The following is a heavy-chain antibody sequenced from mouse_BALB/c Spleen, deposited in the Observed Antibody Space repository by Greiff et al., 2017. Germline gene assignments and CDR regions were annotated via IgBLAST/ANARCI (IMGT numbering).Heavy chain of an antibody. CDR3: ARGRYRYYAMDY. J-gene: IGHJ4*01. D-gene: IGHD1-1*01. Sequence: EVKLVESGGGLVKPGGSLKLSCAASGFTFSDYYMYWVRQTPEKRLEWVATISDGGSYTYYPDSVKGRFTISRDNAKNNLYLQMSSLKSEDTAMYYCARGRYRYYAMDYWGQGTSVTVSS. V-gene: IGHV5-4*02. CDR2: ISDGGSYT. CDR1: GFTFSDYY.